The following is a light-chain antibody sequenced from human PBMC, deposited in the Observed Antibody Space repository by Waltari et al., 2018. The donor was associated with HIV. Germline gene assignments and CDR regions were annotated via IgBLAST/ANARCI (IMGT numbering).Light chain of an antibody. V-gene: IGLV1-51*01. CDR1: SSTIGSNF. CDR2: DTN. Sequence: QSVLTQPPSVSAAPGQKVTISCSGSSSTIGSNFVSWYQQLPATAPKLLIYDTNKRPSGNPDRFSASKSGTSATLAITGLQTGDEAVYYCGTWDNNLSAFWVFGGGTKVTVL. J-gene: IGLJ3*02. CDR3: GTWDNNLSAFWV.